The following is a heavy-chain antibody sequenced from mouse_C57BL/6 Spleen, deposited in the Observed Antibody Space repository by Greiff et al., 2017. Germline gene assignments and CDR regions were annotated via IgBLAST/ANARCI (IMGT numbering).Heavy chain of an antibody. CDR2: ISYDGSN. J-gene: IGHJ4*01. CDR1: GYSITSGYY. D-gene: IGHD1-1*02. V-gene: IGHV3-6*01. Sequence: DVKLQESGPGLVKPSQSLSLTCSVTGYSITSGYYWNWIRQFPGNKLEWMGYISYDGSNNYNPSLKNRISITRDTSKNQFFLKLNSVTTEDTATYYCAREDDLWAMDYWGQGTSVTVSS. CDR3: AREDDLWAMDY.